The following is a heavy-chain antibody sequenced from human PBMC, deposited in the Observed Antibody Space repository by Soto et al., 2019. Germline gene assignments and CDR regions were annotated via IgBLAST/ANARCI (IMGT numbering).Heavy chain of an antibody. D-gene: IGHD6-19*01. V-gene: IGHV1-8*01. J-gene: IGHJ4*02. Sequence: ASVKVSCKASGYTFTSYDINWVRQATGQGLEWMGWMNPNSGNTDYAQKLQGRVTMTTDTSTSTAYMELRSLRSDDTAVYYCARDGRIAVAGNAAYWGQGTLVTVSS. CDR3: ARDGRIAVAGNAAY. CDR1: GYTFTSYD. CDR2: MNPNSGNT.